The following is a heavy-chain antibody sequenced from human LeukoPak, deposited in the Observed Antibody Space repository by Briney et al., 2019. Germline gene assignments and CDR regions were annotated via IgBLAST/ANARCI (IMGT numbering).Heavy chain of an antibody. CDR1: GFTFSSYS. D-gene: IGHD3-10*01. CDR3: ARITMVRGVIKREIDY. CDR2: ISSSSSYI. Sequence: GGSLRLSCAVSGFTFSSYSMNWVRQAPGKGLEWVSSISSSSSYIYYADSVKGRFTISRDNAKNSLYLQMNSLRAEDTAVYYCARITMVRGVIKREIDYWGQGTLVTVSS. V-gene: IGHV3-21*01. J-gene: IGHJ4*02.